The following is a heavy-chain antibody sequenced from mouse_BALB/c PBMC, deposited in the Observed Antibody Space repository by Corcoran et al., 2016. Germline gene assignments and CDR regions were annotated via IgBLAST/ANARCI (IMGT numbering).Heavy chain of an antibody. V-gene: IGHV1S136*01. CDR3: ARGTNYYGYGY. CDR2: INPYNDGT. Sequence: EVQLQQSGPELVKPGASVKMSCKASGYTFTSYVMHWVKQKPGQGLEWIGYINPYNDGTKYNEKFKGKATLTSDKSSSTAYMELSSLTSEDSAVYYCARGTNYYGYGYWGQGTTLTVSS. CDR1: GYTFTSYV. D-gene: IGHD1-2*01. J-gene: IGHJ2*01.